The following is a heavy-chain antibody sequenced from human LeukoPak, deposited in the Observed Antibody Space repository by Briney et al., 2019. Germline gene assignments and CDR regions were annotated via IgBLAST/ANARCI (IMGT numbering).Heavy chain of an antibody. J-gene: IGHJ4*02. CDR2: LSGNGNTI. CDR3: AKALYGGHDY. CDR1: GFTFSTYA. Sequence: PRGSLRLSCAASGFTFSTYAMSWVRQAPGKGLECVSALSGNGNTIYYADSVKGRFTISRDNSKNTLSLQMNSLRAEDTAVYYCAKALYGGHDYWGQGTLVTVSS. D-gene: IGHD4-23*01. V-gene: IGHV3-23*01.